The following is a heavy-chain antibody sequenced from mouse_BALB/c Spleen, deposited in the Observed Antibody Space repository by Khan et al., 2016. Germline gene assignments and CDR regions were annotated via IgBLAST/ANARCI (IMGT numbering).Heavy chain of an antibody. CDR3: ARTARIKY. D-gene: IGHD1-2*01. CDR1: GYSITSGYG. V-gene: IGHV3-2*02. CDR2: ISYSGST. Sequence: EVQLQESGPGLVKPSQSLSLTCTVTGYSITSGYGWNWIRQFPGNKLEWMGYISYSGSTNYNPSLKSRISIPRDTSKNQLFLQLNSVTTEDTATYYCARTARIKYWGQGTTLTVSS. J-gene: IGHJ2*01.